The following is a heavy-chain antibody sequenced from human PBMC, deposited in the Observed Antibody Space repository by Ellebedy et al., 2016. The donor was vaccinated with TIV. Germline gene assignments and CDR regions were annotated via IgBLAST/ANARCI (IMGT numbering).Heavy chain of an antibody. CDR3: AKDQEYFDYMDV. Sequence: GESLKISXAASGFSFSSYNMNWVRQAPGKGLEWISYITRSSETIYYADSVKGRFTISRDNSKNTLYLQMNSLRAEDTAGYYCAKDQEYFDYMDVWGKGTTVTVSS. J-gene: IGHJ6*03. CDR1: GFSFSSYN. V-gene: IGHV3-23*01. CDR2: ITRSSETI.